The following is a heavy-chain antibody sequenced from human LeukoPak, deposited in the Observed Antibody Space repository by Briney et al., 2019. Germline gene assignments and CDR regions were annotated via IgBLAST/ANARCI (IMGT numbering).Heavy chain of an antibody. CDR2: ISWNSDSI. J-gene: IGHJ4*02. D-gene: IGHD5-12*01. Sequence: GRSLRLSCAVSGFTFEDYAMHWVRQVPGKGLEWVSGISWNSDSIGYGDSVKGRFTISRDNAKDSLYLQMNSLRAEDTAVYYCARDPGSGYEEHFDYWGQGTLVTVSS. CDR3: ARDPGSGYEEHFDY. CDR1: GFTFEDYA. V-gene: IGHV3-9*01.